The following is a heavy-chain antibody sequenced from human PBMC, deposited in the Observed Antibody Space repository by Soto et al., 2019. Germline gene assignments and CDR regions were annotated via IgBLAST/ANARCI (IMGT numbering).Heavy chain of an antibody. V-gene: IGHV4-30-4*01. D-gene: IGHD3-10*01. J-gene: IGHJ4*02. CDR3: AICLRSYYYGSGSYYSPRYFDY. Sequence: PSETLSLTCTVSGGSISSGDYYWSWIRQPPGKGLEWIGYIYYSGSTYYNPSLKSRVTISVDTSKNQFSLKLSSVTAADTAVYYCAICLRSYYYGSGSYYSPRYFDYWGQGTLVTV. CDR2: IYYSGST. CDR1: GGSISSGDYY.